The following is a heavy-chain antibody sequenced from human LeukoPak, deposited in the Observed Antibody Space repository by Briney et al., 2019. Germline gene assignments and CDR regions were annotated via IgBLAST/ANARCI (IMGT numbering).Heavy chain of an antibody. V-gene: IGHV4-59*01. D-gene: IGHD4-11*01. CDR2: IYYSGST. Sequence: SETLSLTRTVSGGSISSYYWSWIRQPPGKGLEWIGYIYYSGSTNYNPSLKSRVTISVDTSKNQFSLKLSSVTAADTAVYYCARGTTVTLFDYWGQGTLVTVSS. CDR1: GGSISSYY. CDR3: ARGTTVTLFDY. J-gene: IGHJ4*02.